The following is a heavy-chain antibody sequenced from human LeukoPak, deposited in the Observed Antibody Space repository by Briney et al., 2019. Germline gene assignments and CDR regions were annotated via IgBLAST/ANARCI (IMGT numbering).Heavy chain of an antibody. J-gene: IGHJ4*02. CDR3: ARGGHCSSTSCYESRVRTGTFDY. CDR2: INHSGST. V-gene: IGHV4-34*01. CDR1: GGSFSGYY. D-gene: IGHD2-2*01. Sequence: PSETLSLTCAVYGGSFSGYYWSWIRQPPGKGLEWIGEINHSGSTNYNPSLKSRVTISVDTSKNQFSLKLSSVTAADTAVYYCARGGHCSSTSCYESRVRTGTFDYWGQGTLVTVSS.